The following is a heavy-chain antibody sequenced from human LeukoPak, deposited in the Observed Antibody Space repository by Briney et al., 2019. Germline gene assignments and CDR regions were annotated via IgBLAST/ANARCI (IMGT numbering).Heavy chain of an antibody. J-gene: IGHJ4*02. V-gene: IGHV3-30*02. CDR2: IRYDGSNK. CDR3: AKDFVAAKYYYDSSGYYYVFDY. Sequence: AGGSLRLSCAASGFTFKNAWMSWVRQAPGKGLEWVAFIRYDGSNKYYADSVKGRFTISRDNSKNTLYLQMNSLRAEDTAVYYCAKDFVAAKYYYDSSGYYYVFDYWGQGTLVTVSS. CDR1: GFTFKNAW. D-gene: IGHD3-22*01.